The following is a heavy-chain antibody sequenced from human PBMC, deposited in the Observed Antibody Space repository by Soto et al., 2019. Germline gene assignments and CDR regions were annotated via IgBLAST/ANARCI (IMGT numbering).Heavy chain of an antibody. CDR2: ISSSGSTI. D-gene: IGHD6-19*01. Sequence: GGSLRLSCAASGFTFSSYEMNWVRQAPGKGLEWVSYISSSGSTIYYADSVKGRFTISRDNAKNSLYLQMNSLRAEDTAVYYCAARPGIAVATNFDYWGQGTLVNVSS. J-gene: IGHJ4*02. CDR3: AARPGIAVATNFDY. V-gene: IGHV3-48*03. CDR1: GFTFSSYE.